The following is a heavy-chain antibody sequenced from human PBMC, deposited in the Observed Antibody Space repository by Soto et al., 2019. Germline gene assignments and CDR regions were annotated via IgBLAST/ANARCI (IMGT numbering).Heavy chain of an antibody. D-gene: IGHD3-3*01. V-gene: IGHV3-73*01. CDR3: SNLLYSNDVLTNS. CDR2: IRSKANSYAT. CDR1: GFTFSGSA. J-gene: IGHJ5*02. Sequence: GGSLRLSCAASGFTFSGSAMHWVRQASGKGLEWVGRIRSKANSYATAYAASVKGRFTISRDDSKNTAYLQMNSLKTEDTAVYYCSNLLYSNDVLTNSWGQGPQVTVSS.